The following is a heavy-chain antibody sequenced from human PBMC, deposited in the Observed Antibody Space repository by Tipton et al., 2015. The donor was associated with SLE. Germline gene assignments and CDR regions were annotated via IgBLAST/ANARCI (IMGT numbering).Heavy chain of an antibody. CDR1: GGSISNYY. V-gene: IGHV4-4*07. CDR3: ARALTSAQGFYFES. Sequence: TLSLTCSVSVSGGSISNYYWHWIRPPAGQGLEWIGRFYTRERTNYNPPLQSRITMSVDTSKNQFSLKLSSVTAADTAVYYCARALTSAQGFYFESWGQGTLVTVSS. D-gene: IGHD2-2*01. CDR2: FYTRERT. J-gene: IGHJ4*02.